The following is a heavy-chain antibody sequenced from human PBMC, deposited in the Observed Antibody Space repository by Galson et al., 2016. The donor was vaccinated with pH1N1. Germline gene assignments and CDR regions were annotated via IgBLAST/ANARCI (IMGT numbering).Heavy chain of an antibody. J-gene: IGHJ4*02. CDR3: ATGEGYYFDY. D-gene: IGHD7-27*01. CDR2: INRDGGSA. Sequence: LRLSCAASGFPFSRYWMHWVRQAPGKGLVWVSRINRDGGSAIYADSVKGRLTISRDNAKNTLYLQMNSLRAEDTAVYYCATGEGYYFDYWGQGTLVTVSS. CDR1: GFPFSRYW. V-gene: IGHV3-74*01.